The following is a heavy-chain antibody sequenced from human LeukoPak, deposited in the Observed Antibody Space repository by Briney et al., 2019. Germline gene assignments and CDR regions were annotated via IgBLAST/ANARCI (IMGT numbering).Heavy chain of an antibody. CDR3: AREGQEGFDY. Sequence: SETLSLTCTVSGGPISSSSYYWGWIRQPPGKGLEWIGSIYYSGSTYYNPSLKSRVTISVDTSKNQFSLKLSSVTAADTAVYYCAREGQEGFDYWGQGTLVTVSS. CDR1: GGPISSSSYY. J-gene: IGHJ4*02. V-gene: IGHV4-39*07. CDR2: IYYSGST.